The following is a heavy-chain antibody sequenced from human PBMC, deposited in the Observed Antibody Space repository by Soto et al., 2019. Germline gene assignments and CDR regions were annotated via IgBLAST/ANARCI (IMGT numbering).Heavy chain of an antibody. D-gene: IGHD2-21*01. V-gene: IGHV1-18*01. CDR1: GYTFINYH. J-gene: IGHJ4*02. Sequence: QVQLVQSGGEVKKPGASVTVSCNASGYTFINYHITWVRQAPGQGLEWMAWINTYNGMTDYAQRFQGRVTMTRDTSTSTAYMELRNLGSDYTAGYFCAKSPRGEMATDWGQGTLVTVSS. CDR3: AKSPRGEMATD. CDR2: INTYNGMT.